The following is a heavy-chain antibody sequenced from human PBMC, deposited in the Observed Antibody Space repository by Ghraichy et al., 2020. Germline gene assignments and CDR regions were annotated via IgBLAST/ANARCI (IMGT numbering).Heavy chain of an antibody. J-gene: IGHJ6*02. V-gene: IGHV4-4*07. CDR2: IYTSGST. Sequence: SETLSLTCTVSGGSISSYYWSWIRQPAGKGLEWIGRIYTSGSTNYNPSLKSRVTMSVDTSKNQFSLKLSSVTAADTAVYYCAREEVVVPAAIEGYYYGMDVWGQGTTVTVSS. CDR1: GGSISSYY. CDR3: AREEVVVPAAIEGYYYGMDV. D-gene: IGHD2-2*01.